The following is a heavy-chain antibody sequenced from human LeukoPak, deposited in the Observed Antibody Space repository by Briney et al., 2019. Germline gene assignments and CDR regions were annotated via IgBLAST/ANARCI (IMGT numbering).Heavy chain of an antibody. CDR1: GYTFTSYG. J-gene: IGHJ3*02. V-gene: IGHV1-18*01. D-gene: IGHD2-15*01. CDR2: ISAYNGNT. CDR3: ARDGTVVVVAATLDAFDI. Sequence: APVKVSCKASGYTFTSYGISWVRQAPGQGLEWMGWISAYNGNTNYAQKLQGRVTMTTDTSTSTAYMELRSLRSDDTAVYYCARDGTVVVVAATLDAFDIWGQGTMVTVSS.